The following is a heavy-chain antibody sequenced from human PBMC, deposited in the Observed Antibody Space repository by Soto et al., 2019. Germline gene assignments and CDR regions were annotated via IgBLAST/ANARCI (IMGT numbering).Heavy chain of an antibody. CDR1: GYTXNSYG. CDR3: ARGWLSQQAVDY. V-gene: IGHV1-18*01. J-gene: IGHJ4*02. Sequence: SXKVSYKASGYTXNSYGSGLVRQAPGQGLEWMGWISAYNGNTNYAQKLQGRVTMTTDTSTSTAYMETRSMRSDDKAVYYCARGWLSQQAVDYWGQGTLVTVSS. D-gene: IGHD3-22*01. CDR2: ISAYNGNT.